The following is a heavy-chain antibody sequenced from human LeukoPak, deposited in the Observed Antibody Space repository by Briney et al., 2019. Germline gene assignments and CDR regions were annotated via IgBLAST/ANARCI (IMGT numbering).Heavy chain of an antibody. Sequence: SQTLSLTCAVSGGSISSGGYSWSWIRQPPGKGLEWIGYIYYSGSTNYNPSLKSRVTISVDTSKNQFSLKLSSVTAADTAVYYCARGYCSSTSCEFDYWGQGTLVTVSS. CDR3: ARGYCSSTSCEFDY. V-gene: IGHV4-61*08. CDR1: GGSISSGGYS. CDR2: IYYSGST. D-gene: IGHD2-2*01. J-gene: IGHJ4*02.